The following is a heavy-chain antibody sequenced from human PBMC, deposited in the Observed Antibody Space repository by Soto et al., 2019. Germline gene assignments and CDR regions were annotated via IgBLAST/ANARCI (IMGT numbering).Heavy chain of an antibody. Sequence: SETLSLTCTVSGTSISSGGYYWSWIRQLPGKDLEWIGYIYYSGSTLYNPSLKSRITISVDTSKNQFSLNLSSVTAADTAVYYCARDRSPGRAFYWGQGILVTVSS. CDR3: ARDRSPGRAFY. CDR1: GTSISSGGYY. J-gene: IGHJ4*02. CDR2: IYYSGST. V-gene: IGHV4-31*03. D-gene: IGHD1-26*01.